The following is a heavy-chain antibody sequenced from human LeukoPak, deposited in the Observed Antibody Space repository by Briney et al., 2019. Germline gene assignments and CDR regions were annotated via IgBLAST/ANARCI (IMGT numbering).Heavy chain of an antibody. CDR3: ATYIPSSGWYF. CDR2: FDPEDGET. Sequence: ASVKVSCKVSGYTLTELSMHWVRQAPGKGLEWMGGFDPEDGETIYAQKFKGRVTMTEGTSTDTAYMELSSLRSENTAVYYCATYIPSSGWYFWGQGTLVTVSS. V-gene: IGHV1-24*01. J-gene: IGHJ4*02. CDR1: GYTLTELS. D-gene: IGHD6-19*01.